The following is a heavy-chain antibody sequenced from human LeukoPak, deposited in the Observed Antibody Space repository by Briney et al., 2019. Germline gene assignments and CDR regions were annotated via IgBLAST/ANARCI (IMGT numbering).Heavy chain of an antibody. CDR1: GGSISSYY. D-gene: IGHD6-13*01. CDR2: IYYSGST. Sequence: SETLSLTCTVSGGSISSYYWSWIRQPPGKGLEWIGSIYYSGSTYYNPSLKSRVTISVDTSKNQFSLKLSSVTAADTAVYYCARVPAAGPLFDYWGQGTLVTVSS. V-gene: IGHV4-39*07. CDR3: ARVPAAGPLFDY. J-gene: IGHJ4*02.